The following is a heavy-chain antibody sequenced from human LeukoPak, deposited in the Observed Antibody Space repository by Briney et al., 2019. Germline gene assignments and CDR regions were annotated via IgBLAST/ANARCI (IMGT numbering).Heavy chain of an antibody. V-gene: IGHV1-46*01. CDR2: INPSGGST. Sequence: GASVKVSFKASGYTFTSYYMHWVRQAPGQGLEWMGIINPSGGSTSYAQKFQGRVTMTRDTSTSTVYMELSSLRSEDTAVYYCARGDYYDSSGYLQFDYWGQGTLVTVSS. D-gene: IGHD3-22*01. J-gene: IGHJ4*02. CDR1: GYTFTSYY. CDR3: ARGDYYDSSGYLQFDY.